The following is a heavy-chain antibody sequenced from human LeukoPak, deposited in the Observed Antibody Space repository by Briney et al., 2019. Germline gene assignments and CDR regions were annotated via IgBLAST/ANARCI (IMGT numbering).Heavy chain of an antibody. V-gene: IGHV3-30-3*01. CDR1: GFTFSSYA. Sequence: PGGSLRLSCAASGFTFSSYAMHWVRQAPGKGLEWVAVISYDGSNKYYADSVKGRFTISRDNSKNTLYLQMNRLRAEDTAVYYCARDHVEYQLLWIFDYWGQGTLVTVSS. D-gene: IGHD2-2*01. CDR2: ISYDGSNK. J-gene: IGHJ4*02. CDR3: ARDHVEYQLLWIFDY.